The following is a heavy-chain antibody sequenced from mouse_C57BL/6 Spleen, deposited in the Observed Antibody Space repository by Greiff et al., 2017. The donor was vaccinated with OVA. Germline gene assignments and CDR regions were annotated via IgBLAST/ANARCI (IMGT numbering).Heavy chain of an antibody. J-gene: IGHJ4*01. D-gene: IGHD1-1*01. CDR2: ISSGSSTI. V-gene: IGHV5-17*01. Sequence: EVKLVESGGGLVKPGGSLKLSCAASGFTFSDYGMHWVRQAPEKGLEWVAYISSGSSTIYYADKVKGRFTITGDNAKNNLFRQMTSLRSEDTDMYYCARGNYYSYAMDYWGQGTSVTVSS. CDR1: GFTFSDYG. CDR3: ARGNYYSYAMDY.